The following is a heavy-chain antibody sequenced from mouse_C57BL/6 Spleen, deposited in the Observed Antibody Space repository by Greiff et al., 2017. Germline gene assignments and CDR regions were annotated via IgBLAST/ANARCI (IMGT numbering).Heavy chain of an antibody. J-gene: IGHJ4*01. V-gene: IGHV1-61*01. Sequence: QVQLQQPGAELVRPGSSVKLSCKASGYTFTSYWMDWVKQRPGQGLEWIGNIYPSDSETHYNQKFKDKATLTVDKSSSTAYMQLSSLTSEDSAVYYCARDDYDYAMDYWGQGTSVTVSS. CDR1: GYTFTSYW. D-gene: IGHD2-4*01. CDR2: IYPSDSET. CDR3: ARDDYDYAMDY.